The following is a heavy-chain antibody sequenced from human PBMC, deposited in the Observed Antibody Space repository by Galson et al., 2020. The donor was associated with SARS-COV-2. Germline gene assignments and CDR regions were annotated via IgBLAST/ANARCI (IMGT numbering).Heavy chain of an antibody. D-gene: IGHD6-19*01. CDR3: AKDFGIAVAGTGDNWFDP. CDR2: IWYDGSNK. J-gene: IGHJ5*02. V-gene: IGHV3-33*06. Sequence: QLGESLKISCAASGFTFSSYGMHWVRQAPGKGLEWVAVIWYDGSNKYYADSVKGRFTISRDNSKNTLYLQMNSLRAEDTAVYYCAKDFGIAVAGTGDNWFDPWGQGTLVTVSS. CDR1: GFTFSSYG.